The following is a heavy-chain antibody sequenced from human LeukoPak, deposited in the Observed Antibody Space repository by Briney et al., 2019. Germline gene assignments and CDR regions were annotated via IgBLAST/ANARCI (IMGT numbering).Heavy chain of an antibody. J-gene: IGHJ2*01. CDR2: INHSGST. Sequence: SETLSLTCAVYGGSFSGYFWSWVRQPPGKGLEWIGEINHSGSTNYNPSLKSRVTISVDTSKYQFSLKLGSVTAADTAVYYCARRIGYSSGWPHWYFDVWGRGTLVTVSS. V-gene: IGHV4-34*01. CDR3: ARRIGYSSGWPHWYFDV. CDR1: GGSFSGYF. D-gene: IGHD6-19*01.